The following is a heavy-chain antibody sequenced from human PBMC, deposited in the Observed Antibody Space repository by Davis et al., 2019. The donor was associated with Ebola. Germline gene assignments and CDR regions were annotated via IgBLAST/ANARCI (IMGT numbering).Heavy chain of an antibody. Sequence: PGGSLRLSCAASGFTFSSYAMHWVRQAPGKGLEWVAVISYDGSNKYYADSVKGRFTISRDNSKNTLYLQMNSLRAEDTAVYYCARDPPSGSGYYFIYYYGMDVWGQGTTVTVSS. CDR2: ISYDGSNK. CDR1: GFTFSSYA. D-gene: IGHD3-22*01. V-gene: IGHV3-30-3*01. J-gene: IGHJ6*02. CDR3: ARDPPSGSGYYFIYYYGMDV.